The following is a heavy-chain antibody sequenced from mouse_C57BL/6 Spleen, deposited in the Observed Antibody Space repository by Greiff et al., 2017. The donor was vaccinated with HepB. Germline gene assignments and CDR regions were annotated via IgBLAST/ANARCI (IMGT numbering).Heavy chain of an antibody. CDR1: GFTFSSYG. CDR2: ISSGGSYT. J-gene: IGHJ1*03. CDR3: ARQATIRYFDV. D-gene: IGHD2-12*01. Sequence: EVQLQESGGDLVKPGGSLKLSCAASGFTFSSYGMSWVRQTPDKRLEWVATISSGGSYTYYPDSVKGRFTISRDNAKNTLYLQMSSLKSEDTAMYYCARQATIRYFDVWGTGTTVTVSS. V-gene: IGHV5-6*01.